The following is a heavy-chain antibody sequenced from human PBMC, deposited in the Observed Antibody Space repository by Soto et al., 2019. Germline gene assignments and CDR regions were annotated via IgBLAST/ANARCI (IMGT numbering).Heavy chain of an antibody. CDR1: GFSFSSLA. CDR3: AKDQTDLTLFAY. V-gene: IGHV3-23*01. CDR2: ISGRGVDT. J-gene: IGHJ4*02. Sequence: GWSLRLSCAASGFSFSSLAMSWVRQAPGKGLEWGSSISGRGVDTLYADSVKGRFTISRDNSRNTLYLQVNSLRAEDTAVYYCAKDQTDLTLFAYWGQGTLVTVSS. D-gene: IGHD1-1*01.